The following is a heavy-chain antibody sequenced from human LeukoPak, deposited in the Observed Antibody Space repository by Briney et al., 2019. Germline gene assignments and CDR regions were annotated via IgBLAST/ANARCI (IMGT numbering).Heavy chain of an antibody. CDR1: GFTFSSYS. D-gene: IGHD3-22*01. CDR3: ARGPDSSGYYSNSYWYFDL. J-gene: IGHJ2*01. V-gene: IGHV3-21*04. Sequence: GGSLRLSCAASGFTFSSYSMNWVRQAPGKGLEWVSSISSSSSYIYYADSVKGRFTISRDNAKNSLYLQMNSLRAEDTAVYYCARGPDSSGYYSNSYWYFDLWGCGTLVTVSS. CDR2: ISSSSSYI.